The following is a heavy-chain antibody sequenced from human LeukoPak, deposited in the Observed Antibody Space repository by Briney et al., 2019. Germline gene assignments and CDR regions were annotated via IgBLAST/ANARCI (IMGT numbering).Heavy chain of an antibody. Sequence: GGSLRLSCAASGFTFSSYAMHWVRQAPGKGLEYVSAISSNGGSTYYANSVKGRFTISRDNSKNTLYLQMGSLRAEDMAVYYCARSVATITEFDYWGQGTLVTVSS. CDR1: GFTFSSYA. D-gene: IGHD5-12*01. V-gene: IGHV3-64*01. CDR3: ARSVATITEFDY. J-gene: IGHJ4*02. CDR2: ISSNGGST.